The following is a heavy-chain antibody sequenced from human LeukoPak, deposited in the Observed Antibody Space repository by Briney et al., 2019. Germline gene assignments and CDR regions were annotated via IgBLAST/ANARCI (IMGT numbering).Heavy chain of an antibody. CDR1: GYTFTSYG. Sequence: ASVKVSCKASGYTFTSYGISWVRQAPGQGLEWMGIINPSGGSTSYAQKFQGRVTMTRDTSTSTVYMELSSLRSEDTAVYYCARDLYSSSWYNWFDPWGQGTLVTVSS. CDR2: INPSGGST. CDR3: ARDLYSSSWYNWFDP. V-gene: IGHV1-46*01. D-gene: IGHD6-13*01. J-gene: IGHJ5*02.